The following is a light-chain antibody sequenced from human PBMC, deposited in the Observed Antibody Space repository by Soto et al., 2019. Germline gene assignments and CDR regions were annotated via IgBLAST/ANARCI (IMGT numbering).Light chain of an antibody. CDR1: QSISSW. Sequence: DLPMTQSPSTLSASVGDRVTITCRASQSISSWLAWYQQKAGKAPKLLIYDASSLESGVPSRFSGSGSGTEFTLTISSLQPDDFATYYCQQYDTYSTFGPGTKVDVK. CDR2: DAS. CDR3: QQYDTYST. J-gene: IGKJ3*01. V-gene: IGKV1-5*01.